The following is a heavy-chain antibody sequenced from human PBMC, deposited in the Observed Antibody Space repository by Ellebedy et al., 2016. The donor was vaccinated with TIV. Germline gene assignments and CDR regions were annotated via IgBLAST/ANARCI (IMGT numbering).Heavy chain of an antibody. V-gene: IGHV2-26*01. Sequence: SGPTLVKPTETLTLTCTVSGFSLSNTRMGVNWIRQPPGKALEWLAHILSNDEKSYNTSLKSRLTISKDTSKSQVVLTMTNMDPVDTATYYCARSRSDGSSGYYYYGMDVWGQGTMVTVSS. D-gene: IGHD6-6*01. CDR3: ARSRSDGSSGYYYYGMDV. J-gene: IGHJ6*02. CDR1: GFSLSNTRMG. CDR2: ILSNDEK.